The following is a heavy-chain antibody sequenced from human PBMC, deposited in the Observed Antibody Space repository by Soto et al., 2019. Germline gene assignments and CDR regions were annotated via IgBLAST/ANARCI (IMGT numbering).Heavy chain of an antibody. CDR2: INHSGST. CDR3: ARGMRGGSGSYYNPYYYYYGMDV. Sequence: QVQLQQWGAGLLKPSETLSLTCAVYGGSFSGYYWSWIRQPPGKGLEWIGEINHSGSTNYNPSLKSRVTISVDTSKNQFSLKLSSVTAADTAVYYCARGMRGGSGSYYNPYYYYYGMDVWGQGTTVTVSS. V-gene: IGHV4-34*01. D-gene: IGHD3-10*01. J-gene: IGHJ6*02. CDR1: GGSFSGYY.